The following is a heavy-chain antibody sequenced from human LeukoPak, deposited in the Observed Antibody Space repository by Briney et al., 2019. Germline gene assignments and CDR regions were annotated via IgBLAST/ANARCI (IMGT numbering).Heavy chain of an antibody. CDR3: ARADRLDGSPYLIGP. D-gene: IGHD1-26*01. J-gene: IGHJ5*02. CDR2: INPNSGGT. Sequence: ASVKVFCKTSGYSFTDYYMHWVRQAPGQGLEWMGWINPNSGGTSTAQKFQGRITMTRDTSITTVYMEVSWLTSDDTAIYYCARADRLDGSPYLIGPWGQGTLVTVSS. CDR1: GYSFTDYY. V-gene: IGHV1-2*02.